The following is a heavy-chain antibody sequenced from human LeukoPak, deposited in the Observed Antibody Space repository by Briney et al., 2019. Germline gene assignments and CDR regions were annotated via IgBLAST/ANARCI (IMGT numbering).Heavy chain of an antibody. CDR2: INPSGGST. D-gene: IGHD6-6*01. CDR3: ASSSSVPNDAFDI. CDR1: GYTFTSYY. Sequence: ASVKVSCKASGYTFTSYYMHWVRQAPGQGLEWMGIINPSGGSTSYAQKFQGRVTMTRDMSTSTAYMELRSLRSDDTAVYYCASSSSVPNDAFDIWGQGTMVTVSS. J-gene: IGHJ3*02. V-gene: IGHV1-46*01.